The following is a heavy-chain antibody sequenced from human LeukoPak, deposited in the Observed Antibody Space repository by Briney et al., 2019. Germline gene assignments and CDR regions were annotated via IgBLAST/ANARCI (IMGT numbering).Heavy chain of an antibody. CDR2: IKSKTYGGTT. J-gene: IGHJ5*02. CDR3: TRDPFA. CDR1: GFTFNNAW. V-gene: IGHV3-15*01. Sequence: GGSLRLSCAASGFTFNNAWMSWVRQAPGKGLEWISRIKSKTYGGTTEYAAPVKGRFTISRDDSESTLFLQMDRLTTEDTAVYYWTRDPFAWGQGTLVTVSS.